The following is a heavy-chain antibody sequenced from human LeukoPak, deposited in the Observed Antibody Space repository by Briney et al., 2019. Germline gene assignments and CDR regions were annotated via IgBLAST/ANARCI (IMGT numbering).Heavy chain of an antibody. CDR3: AKDRLRYSSGWLFDY. Sequence: GGSLRLSCAASGFTFDDYAMPWVRQAPGKGLEWVSGFSWNSGSIGYADSVKGRFTISRDNAKNSLYLQMNGLRAEDTALYYCAKDRLRYSSGWLFDYWGQGTLVTVSS. D-gene: IGHD6-19*01. V-gene: IGHV3-9*01. CDR1: GFTFDDYA. J-gene: IGHJ4*02. CDR2: FSWNSGSI.